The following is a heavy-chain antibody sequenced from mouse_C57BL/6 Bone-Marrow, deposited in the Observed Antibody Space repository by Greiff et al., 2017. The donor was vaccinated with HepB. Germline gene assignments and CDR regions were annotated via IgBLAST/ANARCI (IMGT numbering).Heavy chain of an antibody. D-gene: IGHD2-3*01. CDR2: FHPYNDDT. CDR1: GYTFTTYS. J-gene: IGHJ3*01. Sequence: QVQLQQSGAELVKPGASVKMSCKASGYTFTTYSIEWMKQNHGKSLEWIGNFHPYNDDTKYNEKFKGKATLNVEKSSSTVYLELSRLNSDDSAVYYCATAQGDGYPGFAYWGQGTLVTVSA. V-gene: IGHV1-47*01. CDR3: ATAQGDGYPGFAY.